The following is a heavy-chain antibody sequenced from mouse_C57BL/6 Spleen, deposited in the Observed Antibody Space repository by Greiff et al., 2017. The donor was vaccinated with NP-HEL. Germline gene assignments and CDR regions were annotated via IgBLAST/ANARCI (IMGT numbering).Heavy chain of an antibody. Sequence: EVQLQQSGPELVKPGASVKISCKASGYTFTDYYMNWVKQSHGKSLEWIGDINPNNGGTSYNQKFKGKATLTVDKSSSTAYMELRSLTSEDSAVYYCARSGLTTVVARDWYFDVWGTGTTVTVSS. CDR1: GYTFTDYY. CDR3: ARSGLTTVVARDWYFDV. CDR2: INPNNGGT. V-gene: IGHV1-26*01. J-gene: IGHJ1*03. D-gene: IGHD1-1*01.